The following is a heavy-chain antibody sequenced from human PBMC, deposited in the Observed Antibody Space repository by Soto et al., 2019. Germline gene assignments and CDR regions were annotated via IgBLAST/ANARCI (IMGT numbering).Heavy chain of an antibody. D-gene: IGHD3-22*01. CDR3: ARGINYYDSSGDSWFDP. Sequence: QLQLQESGSGLVKPSQTLSLTCTVSGGSINSGDYSWTWIRQPPGKGLEWIGYIYHTGTTYYNMSLKSQVTITVDRSKNQFSLKLSSVTAADTAVYYCARGINYYDSSGDSWFDPWGQGTLVTVSS. J-gene: IGHJ5*02. CDR1: GGSINSGDYS. CDR2: IYHTGTT. V-gene: IGHV4-30-2*01.